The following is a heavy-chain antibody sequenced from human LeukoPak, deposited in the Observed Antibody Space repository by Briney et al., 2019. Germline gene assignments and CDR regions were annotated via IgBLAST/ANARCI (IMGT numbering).Heavy chain of an antibody. Sequence: ASVKVSCKASGGTFSSYAISWVRQAPGQGLEWMGGIIPIFGTTNYAQKVRDRVTITADKSTSTAYMELSSLRSEDTAVYYCARVVGLTGYSSSWYSGYYYYMDVWGKGTTVTVSS. CDR2: IIPIFGTT. J-gene: IGHJ6*03. CDR3: ARVVGLTGYSSSWYSGYYYYMDV. CDR1: GGTFSSYA. D-gene: IGHD6-13*01. V-gene: IGHV1-69*06.